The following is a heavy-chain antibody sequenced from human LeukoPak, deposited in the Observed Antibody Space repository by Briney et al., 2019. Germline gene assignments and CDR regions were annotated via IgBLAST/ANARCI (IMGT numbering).Heavy chain of an antibody. D-gene: IGHD3-22*01. CDR3: ARDRGYYDSSGYPYDAFDI. CDR2: IYYSGST. V-gene: IGHV4-31*03. J-gene: IGHJ3*02. CDR1: GGSISRGGYY. Sequence: SQTLSLTCTVSGGSISRGGYYWRWIRQHLGKGLEWIGYIYYSGSTYYNPSLKSRVTISVDTSKNQFSLKLSSVTAADTAVYYCARDRGYYDSSGYPYDAFDIWGQGTMVTVSS.